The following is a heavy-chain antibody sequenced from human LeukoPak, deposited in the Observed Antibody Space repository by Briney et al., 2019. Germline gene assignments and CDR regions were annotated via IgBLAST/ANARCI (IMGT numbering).Heavy chain of an antibody. CDR3: ARGTLYRGWSYYLDF. CDR2: IYTSGST. CDR1: GGSISSGSYY. J-gene: IGHJ4*02. D-gene: IGHD6-19*01. V-gene: IGHV4-61*02. Sequence: SETLSLTCTVSGGSISSGSYYWSWIRQPAGKGLEWIGRIYTSGSTNYNPSLKRRVTISVDTSKNHFSLRLRSVTAADTAMYYCARGTLYRGWSYYLDFWGQGSQVTVSS.